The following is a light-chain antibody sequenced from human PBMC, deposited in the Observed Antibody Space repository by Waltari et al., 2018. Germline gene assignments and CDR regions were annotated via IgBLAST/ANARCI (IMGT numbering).Light chain of an antibody. V-gene: IGKV1-12*01. Sequence: DVHMTQSPSSMSASVGDRVSISCRASQGISNWLAWYQKKPGKAPKLLIYAASTLQKGVPSRCGGSGSGTDFPLTISGLQPEDFATYYCQQANTVPIIFGQGTRLEI. CDR3: QQANTVPII. CDR2: AAS. J-gene: IGKJ5*01. CDR1: QGISNW.